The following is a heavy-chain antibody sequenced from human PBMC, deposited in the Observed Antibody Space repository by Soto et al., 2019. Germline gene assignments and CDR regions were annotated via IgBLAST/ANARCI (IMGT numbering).Heavy chain of an antibody. Sequence: GGSLRLSCAASGFTFSAYNMNWVRQAPGKGLEWVSSISSSSSSIYYADSVKGRFTISRDNAKTSLYLQMNSLRAEDTAVYYCARADYYDSSAYYFSGWFDPWGQGTRVTVSS. D-gene: IGHD3-22*01. CDR2: ISSSSSSI. J-gene: IGHJ5*02. V-gene: IGHV3-21*01. CDR1: GFTFSAYN. CDR3: ARADYYDSSAYYFSGWFDP.